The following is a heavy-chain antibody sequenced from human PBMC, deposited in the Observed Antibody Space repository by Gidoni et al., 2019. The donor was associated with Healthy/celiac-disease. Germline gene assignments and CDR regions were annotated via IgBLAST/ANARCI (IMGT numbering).Heavy chain of an antibody. D-gene: IGHD2-15*01. Sequence: EVQLVESGGGLVQPGGSLRLSCAASGFTFSSYWRSWVRQAPGKGLEWVANIKQDGSEKYYVDSVKGRFTISRDNAKNSLYLQMNSLRAEDTAVYYCARGSRVVTSFDYWGQGTLVTVSS. CDR1: GFTFSSYW. CDR2: IKQDGSEK. V-gene: IGHV3-7*01. CDR3: ARGSRVVTSFDY. J-gene: IGHJ4*02.